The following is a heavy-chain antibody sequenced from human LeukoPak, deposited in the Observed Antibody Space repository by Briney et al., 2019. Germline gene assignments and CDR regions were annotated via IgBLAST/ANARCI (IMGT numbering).Heavy chain of an antibody. V-gene: IGHV3-48*04. CDR3: VRGRRVVTIDDAFDI. Sequence: GGSLRLSCAASGFTFSSYSMNWVRQAPGKGLEWVSYISSSSSTIYYADSVKGRFTISRDNTKNSLYLQMNSLRAEDTAVYYCVRGRRVVTIDDAFDIWGQGTMVTVSS. J-gene: IGHJ3*02. D-gene: IGHD3-3*01. CDR1: GFTFSSYS. CDR2: ISSSSSTI.